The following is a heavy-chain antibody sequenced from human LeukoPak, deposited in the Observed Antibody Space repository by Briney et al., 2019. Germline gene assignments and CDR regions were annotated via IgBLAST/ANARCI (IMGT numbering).Heavy chain of an antibody. J-gene: IGHJ3*02. CDR3: ARGVERGSYYEGAFDI. Sequence: ASVKVSCKASGYTFTSYDINWVRQATGQGLEWMGWMNPNSGNTGYAQKFQGRVTMTRNTSISTAYMELSSLRSEDTAVYYCARGVERGSYYEGAFDIWGQGTMVTVSS. CDR2: MNPNSGNT. D-gene: IGHD1-26*01. CDR1: GYTFTSYD. V-gene: IGHV1-8*01.